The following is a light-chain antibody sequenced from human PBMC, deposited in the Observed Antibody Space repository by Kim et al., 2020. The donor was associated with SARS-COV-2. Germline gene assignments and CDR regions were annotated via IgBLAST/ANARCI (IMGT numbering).Light chain of an antibody. Sequence: QSALAQPASVSGSPGQSITISCTGTSSDVGGYDYVSWYQQHPGKAPKLMICDVSKRPSGVSNRFSGSKSGNTASLTISGLQAEDEADYYCSSYRSSSNVVFGGGTKLTVL. V-gene: IGLV2-14*01. CDR2: DVS. CDR1: SSDVGGYDY. CDR3: SSYRSSSNVV. J-gene: IGLJ2*01.